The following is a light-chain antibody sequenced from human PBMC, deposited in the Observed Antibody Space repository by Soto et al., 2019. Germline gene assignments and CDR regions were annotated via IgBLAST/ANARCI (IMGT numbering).Light chain of an antibody. CDR3: QHFGNSPRT. V-gene: IGKV3-20*01. J-gene: IGKJ1*01. CDR2: GAS. Sequence: EIVLTQSPGTLSLSPGERATLSCRASQDVTSNYLAWYQQKPGQAHRLLIYGASNRATGIPDRFSGSRSATDFTLTISRLEPEDFAAYYCQHFGNSPRTFGQGTKVEIK. CDR1: QDVTSNY.